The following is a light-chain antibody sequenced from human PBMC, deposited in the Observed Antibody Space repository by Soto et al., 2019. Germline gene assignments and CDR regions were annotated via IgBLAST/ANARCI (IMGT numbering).Light chain of an antibody. V-gene: IGKV3-15*01. CDR2: GAF. CDR1: QSVASN. CDR3: QQYDKWPYT. Sequence: VMTQAPATLSVSPGERATLSCRTSQSVASNFAWYQQKPGQAPRLLVYGAFIRAPGFPVRFRGSGSGSEFTLTISSLQSEDGATYYCQQYDKWPYTFGQGARLEIK. J-gene: IGKJ5*01.